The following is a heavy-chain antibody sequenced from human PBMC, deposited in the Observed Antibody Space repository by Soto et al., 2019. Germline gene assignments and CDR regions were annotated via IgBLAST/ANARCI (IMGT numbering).Heavy chain of an antibody. V-gene: IGHV1-18*01. J-gene: IGHJ5*02. Sequence: GASVKLYCKASGYTFTTYSISWVRQAPGQGLEWMGSISANSGNTNYAQKFQGRVTMTTDTSTSTAYMELRSLRSDDTAMYYCARGVGYCSTTTCFAVGWFDPWGQGTLVTVSS. D-gene: IGHD2-2*01. CDR3: ARGVGYCSTTTCFAVGWFDP. CDR2: ISANSGNT. CDR1: GYTFTTYS.